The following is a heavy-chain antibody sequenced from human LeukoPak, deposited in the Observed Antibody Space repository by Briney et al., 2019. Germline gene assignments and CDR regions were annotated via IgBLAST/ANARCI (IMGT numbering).Heavy chain of an antibody. CDR3: AKGTLLYGSGSYFLDY. Sequence: PGGSLRLSCAASGFTFSSYGMHWVRQAPGKGLEWVAVISYDGGNKYYADSVKGRFTISRDNSKNTLYLQMNSLRAEDTAVYYCAKGTLLYGSGSYFLDYWGQGTLVTVSS. CDR2: ISYDGGNK. J-gene: IGHJ4*02. CDR1: GFTFSSYG. D-gene: IGHD3-10*01. V-gene: IGHV3-30*18.